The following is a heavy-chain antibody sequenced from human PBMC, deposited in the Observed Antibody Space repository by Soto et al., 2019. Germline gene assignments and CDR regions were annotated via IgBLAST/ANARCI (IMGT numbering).Heavy chain of an antibody. J-gene: IGHJ4*02. D-gene: IGHD6-13*01. CDR3: ARDPGLIAAAAPKGDY. Sequence: QVQLVQSGAEVKKPGASVKVSCKASGYTFTSYGISWVRQAPGQGLEWMGWISAYNGNTNYAQKLQGRVTMTTDTSTSIAYMELRSPRSDDTAVYYCARDPGLIAAAAPKGDYWGQGTLVTVSS. CDR2: ISAYNGNT. CDR1: GYTFTSYG. V-gene: IGHV1-18*01.